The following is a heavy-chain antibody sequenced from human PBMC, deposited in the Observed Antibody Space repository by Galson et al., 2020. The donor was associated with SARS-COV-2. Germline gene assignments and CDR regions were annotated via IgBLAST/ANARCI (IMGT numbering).Heavy chain of an antibody. D-gene: IGHD3-9*01. CDR1: GFTFTKYW. J-gene: IGHJ2*01. V-gene: IGHV3-7*01. Sequence: TGGSLRLSCAASGFTFTKYWMAWVRQAPGKGLARVADLPQYGGEERYVESAKGRFTISRDNAENPLYLQMTSLRAEDTAVYYCARDLWGRHYDSNTGYYNDGFDLWGRGTLVTVSS. CDR3: ARDLWGRHYDSNTGYYNDGFDL. CDR2: LPQYGGEE.